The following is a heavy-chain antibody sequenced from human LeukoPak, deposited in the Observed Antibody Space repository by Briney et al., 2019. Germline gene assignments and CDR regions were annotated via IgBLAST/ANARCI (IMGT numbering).Heavy chain of an antibody. CDR3: AGYSGTYYELGY. CDR2: IYDSGST. J-gene: IGHJ4*02. V-gene: IGHV4-59*08. D-gene: IGHD1-26*01. CDR1: GGSISSYY. Sequence: SETLSLTCTVSGGSISSYYWSWIRQPPGKGLEWIGYIYDSGSTKYNPSLKSRVTISEDTSKNQFSLRLSSVTAADTAVYYCAGYSGTYYELGYWGQGTLVTVSS.